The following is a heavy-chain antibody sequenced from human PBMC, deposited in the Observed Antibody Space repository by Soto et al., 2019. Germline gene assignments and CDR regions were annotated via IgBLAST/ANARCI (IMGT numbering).Heavy chain of an antibody. V-gene: IGHV1-69*04. CDR1: GGTFSSYT. CDR3: ARDQGYYDSSGPTTPHGAFDI. J-gene: IGHJ3*02. Sequence: GASVKVSCKASGGTFSSYTISWVRQAPGQGLEWMGRIIPILGIANYAQKFQGRVTITADKSTSTAYMELSSLRSEDTAVYYCARDQGYYDSSGPTTPHGAFDIWGQGTMVTV. D-gene: IGHD3-22*01. CDR2: IIPILGIA.